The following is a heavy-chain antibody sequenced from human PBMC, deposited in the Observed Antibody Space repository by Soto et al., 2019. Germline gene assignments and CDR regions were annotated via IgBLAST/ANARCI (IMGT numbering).Heavy chain of an antibody. CDR3: ARCTATMTPGWFDP. J-gene: IGHJ5*02. CDR2: SYHSGST. D-gene: IGHD5-12*01. V-gene: IGHV4-38-2*01. Sequence: KASETLSLTCAVSGYSISSGYYWGWLRQTPGKGLEWIASSYHSGSTYYNPSLMSRVTISVETAKNQFSLRLTSVTAADTAVYYCARCTATMTPGWFDPWGQGIMVTVSS. CDR1: GYSISSGYY.